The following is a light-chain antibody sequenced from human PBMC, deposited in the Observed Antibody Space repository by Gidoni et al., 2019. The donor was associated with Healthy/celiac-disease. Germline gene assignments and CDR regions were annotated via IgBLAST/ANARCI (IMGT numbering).Light chain of an antibody. Sequence: QSALTQPASVSGSPGQSSPISCTGTSSDVGSYNLVSWYQQHPGKAPKLMIYEGSKRPSGVSTRFSGSKSGNTASLTISGLQAEDEADYYCCSYAGSSTPNWVFGGGTKLTVL. J-gene: IGLJ3*02. V-gene: IGLV2-23*01. CDR1: SSDVGSYNL. CDR3: CSYAGSSTPNWV. CDR2: EGS.